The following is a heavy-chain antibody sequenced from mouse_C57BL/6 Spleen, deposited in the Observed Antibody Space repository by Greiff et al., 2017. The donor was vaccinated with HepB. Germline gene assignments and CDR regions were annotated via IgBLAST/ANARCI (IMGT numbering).Heavy chain of an antibody. V-gene: IGHV1-52*01. J-gene: IGHJ2*01. CDR2: IDPSDSET. Sequence: QVQLQQPGAELVRPGSSVKLSCKASGYTFTSYWMHWVKQRPIQGLEWIGNIDPSDSETHYNQKFKDKATLTVDKSSSTAYMQLSSLTSEDSAVYYWARRAWDGYPFDYWGQGTTLTVSS. CDR3: ARRAWDGYPFDY. D-gene: IGHD2-3*01. CDR1: GYTFTSYW.